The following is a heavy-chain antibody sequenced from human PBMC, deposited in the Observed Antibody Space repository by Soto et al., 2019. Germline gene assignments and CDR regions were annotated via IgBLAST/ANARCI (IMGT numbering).Heavy chain of an antibody. CDR3: ARDNSYALDV. Sequence: ASVKVSCKASGYTFTTHAMHWVRQAPGQSLEWMGWINGGTGQTKHSQRFQGRFTISRDNAKKTVYLQMNSLRAEDTAVYFCARDNSYALDVWGQGTTVTVSS. J-gene: IGHJ6*02. CDR1: GYTFTTHA. V-gene: IGHV1-3*01. CDR2: INGGTGQT.